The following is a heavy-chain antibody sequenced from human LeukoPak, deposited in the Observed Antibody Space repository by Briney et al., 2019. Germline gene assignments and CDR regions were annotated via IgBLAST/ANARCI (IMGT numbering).Heavy chain of an antibody. CDR1: GYSFTSYW. J-gene: IGHJ3*02. D-gene: IGHD3-10*01. CDR2: IYPGDSDT. Sequence: GESLKISCKGSGYSFTSYWIGWVRQMPGKGLEWMGIIYPGDSDTRYSPSFQGQVTISADKSISTAYLQWSSLKASDTAMYYCARLRYYGSGSCPGEDAFDIWGPGTMVTVSS. CDR3: ARLRYYGSGSCPGEDAFDI. V-gene: IGHV5-51*01.